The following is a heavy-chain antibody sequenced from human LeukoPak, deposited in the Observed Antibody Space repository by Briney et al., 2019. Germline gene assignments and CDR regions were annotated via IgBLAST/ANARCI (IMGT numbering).Heavy chain of an antibody. CDR3: AKGSSAYGHPTSPLFDF. Sequence: GGSLRLSCIGSRFDLSYYGMHWVRQAPDRGLEWVAVVSADRTERFYADSVKGRFTISRDNSKNTVFLQMTSLRTEDTGVYYCAKGSSAYGHPTSPLFDFWGQGTLVTVSP. D-gene: IGHD3-22*01. J-gene: IGHJ4*02. CDR2: VSADRTER. V-gene: IGHV3-30*18. CDR1: RFDLSYYG.